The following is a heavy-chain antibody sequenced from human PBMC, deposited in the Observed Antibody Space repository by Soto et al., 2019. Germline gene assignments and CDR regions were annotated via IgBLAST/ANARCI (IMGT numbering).Heavy chain of an antibody. D-gene: IGHD3-10*01. CDR3: ARELWFGEYRYWDNYHYYMDV. Sequence: PSETLSLTCTVSGGSISSSSYYWGWIRQPPGKGLEWIGSIYYSGSTYYNPSPKSRVTISVDTSKNQFSLKLSSVTAADTAVYYCARELWFGEYRYWDNYHYYMDVWGKGTTVTVSS. V-gene: IGHV4-39*02. CDR1: GGSISSSSYY. J-gene: IGHJ6*03. CDR2: IYYSGST.